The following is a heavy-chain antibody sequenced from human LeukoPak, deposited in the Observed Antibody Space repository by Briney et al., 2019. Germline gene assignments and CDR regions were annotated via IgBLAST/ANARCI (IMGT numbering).Heavy chain of an antibody. V-gene: IGHV3-23*01. CDR3: RSMVRGVIPTYYFDY. D-gene: IGHD3-10*01. CDR1: GFTFSSYV. CDR2: ISGSGGST. Sequence: GGSLRLSCAASGFTFSSYVMSWVRQAPGKGLEWASAISGSGGSTYYADSVKGRFTISRDNSKNTLYLQMNSLRAEDTAVYYCRSMVRGVIPTYYFDYWGQGTLVTVSS. J-gene: IGHJ4*02.